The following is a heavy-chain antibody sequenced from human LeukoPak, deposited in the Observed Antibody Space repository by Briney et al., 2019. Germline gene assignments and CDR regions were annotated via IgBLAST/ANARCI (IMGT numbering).Heavy chain of an antibody. Sequence: PGESLRLSCAASGFTFSTFAMHWVRQAPGKGLEWVAFTSFDESNKFYADSVEGRFTISRDNSKKTLFLQMDNLRVDDTAMYYCAVVAGRFLPDYWGQGTLVTVSS. J-gene: IGHJ4*02. CDR1: GFTFSTFA. D-gene: IGHD6-19*01. V-gene: IGHV3-30-3*01. CDR3: AVVAGRFLPDY. CDR2: TSFDESNK.